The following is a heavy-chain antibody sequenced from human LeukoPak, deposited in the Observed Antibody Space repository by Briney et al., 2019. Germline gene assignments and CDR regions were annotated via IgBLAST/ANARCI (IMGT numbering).Heavy chain of an antibody. Sequence: SVKVSCTASGGTFSSYAISWVRQAPGQGLEWMGGIIPIFGTANYAQKFQGRATITTDESTRTAYMELSSLRSEDTAVYYCARATDVEMATHVRYYYYYMDVWGKRTTVTVSS. CDR2: IIPIFGTA. J-gene: IGHJ6*03. CDR1: GGTFSSYA. CDR3: ARATDVEMATHVRYYYYYMDV. D-gene: IGHD5-24*01. V-gene: IGHV1-69*05.